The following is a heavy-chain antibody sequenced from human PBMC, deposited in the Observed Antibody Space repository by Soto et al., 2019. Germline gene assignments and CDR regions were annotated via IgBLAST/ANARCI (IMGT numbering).Heavy chain of an antibody. CDR3: ARVTKSITHYSDY. D-gene: IGHD1-20*01. V-gene: IGHV4-31*03. Sequence: SETLSLTCTVSGGSISSGGYYWSWIRQHPGKGLEWIGYIYYSGSTYYNPSLKSRVTISVDTSKNQFSLKLSSVTAADTAVYYCARVTKSITHYSDYWGQGTLVTVSS. CDR2: IYYSGST. CDR1: GGSISSGGYY. J-gene: IGHJ4*02.